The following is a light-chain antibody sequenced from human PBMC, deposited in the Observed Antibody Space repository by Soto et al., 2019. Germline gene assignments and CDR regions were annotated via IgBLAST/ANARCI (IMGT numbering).Light chain of an antibody. CDR3: QQYGRSPL. J-gene: IGKJ5*01. CDR1: ESVISDY. V-gene: IGKV3-20*01. CDR2: ATA. Sequence: EFVLTQSPGTLSLSPGETATPSCRASESVISDYSAWYQQKPGQAPRLLLYATAHSATGIPDRFSGSGSGTDFTLTISRLEPEDFAVYYCQQYGRSPLFGQGTRLEIK.